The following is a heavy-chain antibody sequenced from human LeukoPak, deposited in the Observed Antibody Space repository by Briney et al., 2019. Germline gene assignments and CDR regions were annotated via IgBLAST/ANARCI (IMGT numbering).Heavy chain of an antibody. CDR2: INPSGGST. Sequence: ASVKVSCKSSGYTFTSCYMHWVRQGPGPGPEWMGVINPSGGSTSYAQKFQGRVTMTRATSTSTVYMELSSLRSEDTAAYYCARSDPAKLQFDYWGQGTLVTVSS. D-gene: IGHD1-7*01. CDR1: GYTFTSCY. V-gene: IGHV1-46*03. J-gene: IGHJ4*02. CDR3: ARSDPAKLQFDY.